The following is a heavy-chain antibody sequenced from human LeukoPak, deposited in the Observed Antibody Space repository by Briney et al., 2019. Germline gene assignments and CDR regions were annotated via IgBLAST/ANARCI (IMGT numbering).Heavy chain of an antibody. J-gene: IGHJ6*03. CDR1: GGTFSSYA. CDR2: IIPIFGTA. CDR3: ARGGCSGTSCYEGGAYYSYYYYMDV. V-gene: IGHV1-69*01. Sequence: VASVKVSCKASGGTFSSYAISWVRQAPGQGLEWMGGIIPIFGTANYAQKFQGRVTITADESTNTAYMELSSLRSEDTAVYYCARGGCSGTSCYEGGAYYSYYYYMDVWGKGTTVTVSS. D-gene: IGHD2-2*01.